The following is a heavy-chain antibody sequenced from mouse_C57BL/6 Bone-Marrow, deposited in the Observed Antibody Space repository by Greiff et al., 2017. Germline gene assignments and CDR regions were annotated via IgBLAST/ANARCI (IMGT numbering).Heavy chain of an antibody. CDR2: ISSGGSYT. D-gene: IGHD2-2*01. CDR1: GFTFSSYG. J-gene: IGHJ3*01. Sequence: EVKLVESGGDLVKPGGSLKLSCAASGFTFSSYGMSWVRQTPDKRLEWVATISSGGSYTYSPDSVQGRFTISRDNAKNTLYLQMSSLKSKDTAMDYCARQGVYYGYDGVAYWGQGTLVTGSA. V-gene: IGHV5-6*02. CDR3: ARQGVYYGYDGVAY.